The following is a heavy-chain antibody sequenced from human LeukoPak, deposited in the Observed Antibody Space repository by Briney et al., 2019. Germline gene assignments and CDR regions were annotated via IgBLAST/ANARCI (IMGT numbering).Heavy chain of an antibody. V-gene: IGHV3-48*01. CDR1: GFTFSSYS. CDR2: ISSSSSTI. D-gene: IGHD6-13*01. J-gene: IGHJ3*02. CDR3: ARRGIAAAGHAFDI. Sequence: GGSLRLSCVASGFTFSSYSMNWVRQAPGKGLEWVSYISSSSSTIYYADSVKGRFTIFRDNAKNSLYLQMNSLRAEDTAVYYCARRGIAAAGHAFDIWGQGTIVTVSS.